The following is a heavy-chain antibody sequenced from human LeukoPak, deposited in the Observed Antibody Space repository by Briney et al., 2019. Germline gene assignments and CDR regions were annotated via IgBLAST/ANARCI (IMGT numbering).Heavy chain of an antibody. D-gene: IGHD4-17*01. Sequence: ASVKVSCKASGGTFSSYAISWVRQAPGQGLEWMGGIIPIFGTANYAQKFQGRVTITADKSTSTAYMELSSLRSEGAAVYYCARATVTTPFDYWGQGTLVTVSS. J-gene: IGHJ4*02. CDR3: ARATVTTPFDY. CDR1: GGTFSSYA. CDR2: IIPIFGTA. V-gene: IGHV1-69*06.